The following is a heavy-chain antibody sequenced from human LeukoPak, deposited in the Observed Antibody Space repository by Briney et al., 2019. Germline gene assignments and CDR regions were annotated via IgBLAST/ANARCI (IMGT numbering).Heavy chain of an antibody. CDR3: ARDYYGSGSYPAFDP. V-gene: IGHV1-18*01. J-gene: IGHJ5*02. CDR1: GYTFTSYG. CDR2: ISAYNGNT. Sequence: ASVKVSCKASGYTFTSYGISWVRQAPGQGLEWMGWISAYNGNTNYAQKLQGRVTMTTDTSTSTAYMEQRSLRSDDTAVYYCARDYYGSGSYPAFDPWGQGTLVTVSS. D-gene: IGHD3-10*01.